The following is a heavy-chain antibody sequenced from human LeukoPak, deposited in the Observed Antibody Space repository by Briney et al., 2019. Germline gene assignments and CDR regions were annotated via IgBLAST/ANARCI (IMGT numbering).Heavy chain of an antibody. CDR3: ARTHYDILTGYSVDAFDI. V-gene: IGHV7-4-1*02. J-gene: IGHJ3*02. CDR1: GYTFTSYA. D-gene: IGHD3-9*01. Sequence: ASVKVSCKASGYTFTSYAMNWVRQAPGQGLEWMGWINTNTGNPTYAQGFTGRFVFSLDASVSTAYLQISSLKAEDTAVYYCARTHYDILTGYSVDAFDIWGQGTMVTVSS. CDR2: INTNTGNP.